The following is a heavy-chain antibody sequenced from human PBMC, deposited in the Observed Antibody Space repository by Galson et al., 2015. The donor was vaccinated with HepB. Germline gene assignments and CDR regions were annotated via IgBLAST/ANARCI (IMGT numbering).Heavy chain of an antibody. CDR2: IYPGDSDT. V-gene: IGHV5-51*01. D-gene: IGHD2-21*01. Sequence: QSGAEVKKPGESLKISCKGSGYSFTSYWIGWVRQMPGKGLEWMGIIYPGDSDTRYSPSFQGQVTISADKSISTAYLQWSSLKASDTAMYYCARHPHGCGGDCNWFDPWGQGTLVTVSS. CDR1: GYSFTSYW. J-gene: IGHJ5*02. CDR3: ARHPHGCGGDCNWFDP.